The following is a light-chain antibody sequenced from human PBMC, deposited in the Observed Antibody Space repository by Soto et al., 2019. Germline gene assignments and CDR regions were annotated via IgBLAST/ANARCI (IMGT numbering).Light chain of an antibody. J-gene: IGKJ2*01. V-gene: IGKV4-1*01. Sequence: DFVMTQAPDSLALSLGERATINCKSSQSVLYNSNNKNHLGWFQQKPGHPPKLLIYGASFRPSGVPDRFSGSASGTDFTLTISSLQAEDVAVYYCQQYYSIPFTFGQGTKLEI. CDR1: QSVLYNSNNKNH. CDR2: GAS. CDR3: QQYYSIPFT.